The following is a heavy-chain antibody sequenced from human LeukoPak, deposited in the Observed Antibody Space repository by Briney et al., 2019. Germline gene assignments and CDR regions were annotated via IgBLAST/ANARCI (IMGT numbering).Heavy chain of an antibody. V-gene: IGHV4-4*02. J-gene: IGHJ4*02. Sequence: SGTLSLTCAVSGASITSSHWWSWARQPPGKGLEWIGEIHDSGTTNYKPSLKSRVTMSLDKSNNQISLKLTSVTAADTAVYYRATYFYGDYATHYFDFWGQGTLVTVSS. D-gene: IGHD4-17*01. CDR2: IHDSGTT. CDR3: ATYFYGDYATHYFDF. CDR1: GASITSSHW.